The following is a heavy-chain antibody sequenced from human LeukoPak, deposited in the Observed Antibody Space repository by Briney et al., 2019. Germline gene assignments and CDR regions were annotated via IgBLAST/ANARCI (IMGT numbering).Heavy chain of an antibody. J-gene: IGHJ6*02. Sequence: SVNVSCKASGDTFSSYAINWVRQAPGQGLEWMGRIIPRLGIANHAHKFHGRVTITADKYKSTAYMEMSRLRYEDTAVYYCAREKWGVTRQEYYYYGMDGWGQGTTVTVSS. CDR1: GDTFSSYA. D-gene: IGHD3-16*01. V-gene: IGHV1-69*04. CDR2: IIPRLGIA. CDR3: AREKWGVTRQEYYYYGMDG.